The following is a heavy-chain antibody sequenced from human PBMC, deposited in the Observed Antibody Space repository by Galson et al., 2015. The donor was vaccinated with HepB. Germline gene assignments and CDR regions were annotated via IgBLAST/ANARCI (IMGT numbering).Heavy chain of an antibody. J-gene: IGHJ4*02. Sequence: SGAEVKKPGESLTISCTASGYTFTNYWISWVRQMPGKGLEWMGRIDPTDSYTNYRPSFQGHVTISVDKSTSTAFLHWSSLQASDPAVYYCARLQSSIAVAGDSWGQGPLITVSS. CDR3: ARLQSSIAVAGDS. CDR2: IDPTDSYT. V-gene: IGHV5-10-1*01. CDR1: GYTFTNYW. D-gene: IGHD6-19*01.